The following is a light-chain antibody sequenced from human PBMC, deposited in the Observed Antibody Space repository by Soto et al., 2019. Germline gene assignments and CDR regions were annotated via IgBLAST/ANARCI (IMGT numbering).Light chain of an antibody. V-gene: IGLV2-23*01. CDR2: EGT. J-gene: IGLJ1*01. CDR3: CSYAGNNIFV. Sequence: QSALTQPASVSGSLGQLITISCTGSSSDVGTYYFVSWYQQHPGKVPKLMIYEGTKRPSGVSDRFSGSKSGNTASMTISGLQAEDEANYYCCSYAGNNIFVFGTGTKLTVL. CDR1: SSDVGTYYF.